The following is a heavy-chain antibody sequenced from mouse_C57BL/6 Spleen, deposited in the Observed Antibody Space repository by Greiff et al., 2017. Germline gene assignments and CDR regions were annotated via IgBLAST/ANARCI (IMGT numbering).Heavy chain of an antibody. D-gene: IGHD2-5*01. CDR3: ARDSNYVVDY. CDR1: GFTFSSYA. J-gene: IGHJ4*01. CDR2: ISDGGSYT. V-gene: IGHV5-4*01. Sequence: EVKLVESGGGLVKPGGSLKLSCAASGFTFSSYAMSWVRQTPEKRLEWVATISDGGSYTYYPDNVKGRFTISRDNAKNNLYLQMSHLKSEDTAMYYCARDSNYVVDYWGQGTSVTVSS.